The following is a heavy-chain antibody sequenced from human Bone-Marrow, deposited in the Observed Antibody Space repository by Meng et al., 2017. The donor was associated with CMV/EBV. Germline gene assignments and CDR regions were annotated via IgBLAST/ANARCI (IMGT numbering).Heavy chain of an antibody. J-gene: IGHJ4*02. D-gene: IGHD7-27*01. CDR2: IHYSGST. V-gene: IGHV4-39*07. CDR1: GNSISSSIYY. Sequence: SETLSLTCTVSGNSISSSIYYWGWIRQPPGKGLEWIGTIHYSGSTYHNPSLKSRVTISVDTSKNQFSLKLSSVTAADTAVYYCARGTNWGFDYWGQGTLVTVSS. CDR3: ARGTNWGFDY.